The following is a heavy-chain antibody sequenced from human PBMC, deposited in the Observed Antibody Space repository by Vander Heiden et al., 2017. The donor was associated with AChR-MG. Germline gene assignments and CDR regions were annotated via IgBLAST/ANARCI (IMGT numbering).Heavy chain of an antibody. V-gene: IGHV1-69*01. CDR1: GGTFSSYA. CDR2: IIPIFGTA. Sequence: QVQLVQSGAEVKKPGSSVKVSCKASGGTFSSYAISWGRQAPGQGLEWMGGIIPIFGTANYAQKFQGRVTITADESTSTAYMELSSLRSEDTAVYYCAREWGTYYYDSSGPHYYYYGMDVWGQGTTVTVSS. D-gene: IGHD3-22*01. J-gene: IGHJ6*02. CDR3: AREWGTYYYDSSGPHYYYYGMDV.